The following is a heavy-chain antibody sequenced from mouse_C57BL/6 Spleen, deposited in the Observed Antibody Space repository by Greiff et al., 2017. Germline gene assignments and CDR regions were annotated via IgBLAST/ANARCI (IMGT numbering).Heavy chain of an antibody. Sequence: EVKLMESGEGLVKPGGSLKLSCAASGFTFSSYAMSWVRQTPEKRLEWVAYISSGGDYIYYADTVKGRFTISRDNARNTLYLQMSSLKSEDTAMYYCTRDPDYYGGAMDYWGQGTSVTVSS. V-gene: IGHV5-9-1*02. CDR2: ISSGGDYI. CDR3: TRDPDYYGGAMDY. J-gene: IGHJ4*01. D-gene: IGHD2-1*01. CDR1: GFTFSSYA.